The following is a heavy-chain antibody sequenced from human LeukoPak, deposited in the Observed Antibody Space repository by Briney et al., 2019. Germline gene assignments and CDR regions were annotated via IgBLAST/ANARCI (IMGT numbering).Heavy chain of an antibody. J-gene: IGHJ4*02. CDR2: ITGSGDST. Sequence: GGSLRLSCAASGFTFSSYAMSWVRRAPGQGLEWVSAITGSGDSTYYTDSVKGRFTISRDNSKNTLYLQVNSLRGEDTAVYYCAKEVYYYGSGSPFDYWGQGTLVTVSS. V-gene: IGHV3-23*01. CDR3: AKEVYYYGSGSPFDY. CDR1: GFTFSSYA. D-gene: IGHD3-10*01.